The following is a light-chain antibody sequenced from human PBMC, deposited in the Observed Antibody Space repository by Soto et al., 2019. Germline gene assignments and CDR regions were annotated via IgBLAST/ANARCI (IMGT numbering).Light chain of an antibody. CDR2: GAA. V-gene: IGKV3D-15*01. Sequence: IVMTQSPATLSVSLGERATLSCGASQSGSSNLAWYQQNPGQAPRLLIYGAASRATGIPDRFSGSGSGTDFTLTISSLQPEDFATYYCQQSYSTPPTFGQGTKVDIK. J-gene: IGKJ1*01. CDR3: QQSYSTPPT. CDR1: QSGSSN.